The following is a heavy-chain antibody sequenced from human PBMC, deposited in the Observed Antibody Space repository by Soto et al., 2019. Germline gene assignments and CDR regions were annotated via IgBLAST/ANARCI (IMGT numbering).Heavy chain of an antibody. Sequence: QVHLVQSGAEVKKPGSSVKVSCKAPGGTFSNHAINWVRQAPGQGLEWMGRIIPIFSTTNYGQKFQGRVTMTADESTITAYLELSSLKHDDTAVYYCAREVAADGTFREDVFDIWGQGTLVTVSS. D-gene: IGHD6-13*01. CDR3: AREVAADGTFREDVFDI. V-gene: IGHV1-69*12. CDR1: GGTFSNHA. CDR2: IIPIFSTT. J-gene: IGHJ3*02.